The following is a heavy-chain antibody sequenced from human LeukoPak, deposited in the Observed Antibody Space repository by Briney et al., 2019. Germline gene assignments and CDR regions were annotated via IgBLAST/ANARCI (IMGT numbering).Heavy chain of an antibody. CDR3: IRSSGWPDS. CDR2: INEDGSSI. Sequence: GGSLRLSCAASRFTVSSHWMHWVRQVPGKGLVWVARINEDGSSIIYADSVKGRFAISSDIAENTIYLLMNSLRVEDTAIYYCIRSSGWPDSWGQGTLVTVSS. D-gene: IGHD6-19*01. V-gene: IGHV3-74*01. J-gene: IGHJ5*01. CDR1: RFTVSSHW.